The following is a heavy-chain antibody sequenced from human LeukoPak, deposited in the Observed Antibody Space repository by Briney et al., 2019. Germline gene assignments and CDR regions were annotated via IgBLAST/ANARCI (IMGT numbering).Heavy chain of an antibody. D-gene: IGHD1-1*01. Sequence: ASVKVSCKTSGYTFFSYGITWVRQAPGQGLEWMGWISANNGDTKYAPKFRGRVTMTTESNTRTAYLDVRSLRSDDTAVYYCARDGVHSGTTDFWGQGTLITVAS. CDR2: ISANNGDT. J-gene: IGHJ4*02. CDR3: ARDGVHSGTTDF. CDR1: GYTFFSYG. V-gene: IGHV1-18*01.